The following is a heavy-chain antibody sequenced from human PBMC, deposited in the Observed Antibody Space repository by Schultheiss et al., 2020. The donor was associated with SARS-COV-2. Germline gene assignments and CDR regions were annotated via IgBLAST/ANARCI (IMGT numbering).Heavy chain of an antibody. J-gene: IGHJ5*02. CDR3: ARQIYSSGWLLGA. CDR1: GGSISSSSYY. D-gene: IGHD6-19*01. CDR2: IYYSGST. Sequence: SETLSLTCTVSGGSISSSSYYWGWIRQPPGKGLEWIGSIYYSGSTYYNPSLKSRVTISVDKSKNQFSLKLSSVTAADTAVYYCARQIYSSGWLLGAWGQGTLVTVSS. V-gene: IGHV4-39*01.